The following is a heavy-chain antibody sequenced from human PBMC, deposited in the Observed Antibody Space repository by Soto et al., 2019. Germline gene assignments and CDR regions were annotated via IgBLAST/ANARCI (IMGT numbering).Heavy chain of an antibody. CDR3: SGGGVRGVITRTRDYYGMDV. Sequence: GEGLKISCEGFGNNFNTDRIGWVPPIAGKKPELMVIIYPGDSDTRYSPSFQGQVTISADKSISPAYLQWSSLKASDTAMYYFSGGGVRGVITRTRDYYGMDVWGQGTTVTVSS. CDR2: IYPGDSDT. J-gene: IGHJ6*02. V-gene: IGHV5-51*01. CDR1: GNNFNTDR. D-gene: IGHD3-10*01.